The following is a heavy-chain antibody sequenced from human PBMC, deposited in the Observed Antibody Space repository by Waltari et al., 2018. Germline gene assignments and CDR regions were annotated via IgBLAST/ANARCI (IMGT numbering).Heavy chain of an antibody. J-gene: IGHJ4*02. Sequence: QVQLQESGPGLVKPSQTLSLTCTVSGGSISSGSYYWSWIRQPAGTGLEWIGRIYTSGSTNYHPSLESRVTISVDTSKNQFSLKLSSVTAADTAVYYCARYSYGPRAYYFDYCGQGTLVTVSS. D-gene: IGHD5-18*01. CDR3: ARYSYGPRAYYFDY. V-gene: IGHV4-61*02. CDR2: IYTSGST. CDR1: GGSISSGSYY.